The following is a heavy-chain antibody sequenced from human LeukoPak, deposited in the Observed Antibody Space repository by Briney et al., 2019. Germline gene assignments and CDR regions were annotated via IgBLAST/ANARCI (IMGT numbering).Heavy chain of an antibody. CDR2: IRYDGNDK. CDR3: AEPFPYSGSFFVDY. J-gene: IGHJ4*02. CDR1: GFSFSNYG. V-gene: IGHV3-30*02. D-gene: IGHD1-26*01. Sequence: PGGSLRLSCAASGFSFSNYGMHWVRQAPGKGLEWVAFIRYDGNDKHSADSVKGRFTVSRDNSKNTLYLQMSSLRAEDTAMYYCAEPFPYSGSFFVDYWGQGTLVTVSS.